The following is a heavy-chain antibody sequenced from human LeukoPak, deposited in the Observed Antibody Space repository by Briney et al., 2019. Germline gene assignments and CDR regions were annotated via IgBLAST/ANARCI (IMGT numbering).Heavy chain of an antibody. CDR2: IIPIFGTA. CDR3: ARDSRSLYYDSSGYYPV. D-gene: IGHD3-22*01. Sequence: SVKVSCKASGGTFSSYAISWVRQAPGQGLEWMGGIIPIFGTANYAQKFQGRVTITADESTSTAYMELSSLRSEDTAVYYCARDSRSLYYDSSGYYPVWGQGTLVTVSS. J-gene: IGHJ4*02. V-gene: IGHV1-69*01. CDR1: GGTFSSYA.